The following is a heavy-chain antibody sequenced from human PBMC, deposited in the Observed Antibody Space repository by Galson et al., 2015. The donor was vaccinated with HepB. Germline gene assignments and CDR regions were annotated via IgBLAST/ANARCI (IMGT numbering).Heavy chain of an antibody. CDR2: ISYDGGNK. CDR3: AKDYGAGNYFIYYGMDV. CDR1: GFTFSSSG. D-gene: IGHD3-10*01. J-gene: IGHJ6*02. Sequence: SLRLSCAASGFTFSSSGMHWVRQAPGKGLEWVAVISYDGGNKYYADSVKGRFTISRDNSKNMLYLQMNSLRAEDTAVYYCAKDYGAGNYFIYYGMDVWGQGTTVTVSS. V-gene: IGHV3-30*18.